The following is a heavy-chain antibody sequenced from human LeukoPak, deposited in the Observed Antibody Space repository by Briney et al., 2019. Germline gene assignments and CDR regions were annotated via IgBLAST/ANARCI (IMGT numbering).Heavy chain of an antibody. J-gene: IGHJ4*02. CDR3: ARRTYYYDSSGYYIDY. CDR2: MNPNSGNT. D-gene: IGHD3-22*01. Sequence: ASVNVSCTASGYTFTSYDINWVRQATGQGLEWMGWMNPNSGNTGYAQKFQGRVTMTRNTSISTAYMELSSVRSEDTAVYYCARRTYYYDSSGYYIDYWGQGTLVTVSS. CDR1: GYTFTSYD. V-gene: IGHV1-8*01.